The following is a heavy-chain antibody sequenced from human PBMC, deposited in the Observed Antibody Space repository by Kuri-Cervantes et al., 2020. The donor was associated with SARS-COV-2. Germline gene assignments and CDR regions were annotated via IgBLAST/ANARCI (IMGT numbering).Heavy chain of an antibody. CDR2: ISAYNGNT. CDR3: ARGGGSAPDLDAFDI. Sequence: ASVKVSCKASGYTFTSYGISWVRQAPGQGLEWMGWISAYNGNTNYAQKLQGRVTMTTDTSTSTAYMELRSLSADDTAVYYCARGGGSAPDLDAFDIWGQGTMVTVSS. CDR1: GYTFTSYG. J-gene: IGHJ3*02. D-gene: IGHD3-16*01. V-gene: IGHV1-18*01.